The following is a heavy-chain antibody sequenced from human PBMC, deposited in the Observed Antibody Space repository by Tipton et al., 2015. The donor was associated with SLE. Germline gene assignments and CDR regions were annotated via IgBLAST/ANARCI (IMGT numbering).Heavy chain of an antibody. D-gene: IGHD6-13*01. V-gene: IGHV4-34*01. CDR3: ARAREQQLPHFDY. CDR2: INHSGST. CDR1: GGSISGYY. Sequence: TLSLTCTVSGGSISGYYWSWIRQPPGKGLEWIGEINHSGSTNYNPSLKSRVTISVDTSKNQFSLKLSSVTAADTAVYYCARAREQQLPHFDYWGQGTLVTVSS. J-gene: IGHJ4*02.